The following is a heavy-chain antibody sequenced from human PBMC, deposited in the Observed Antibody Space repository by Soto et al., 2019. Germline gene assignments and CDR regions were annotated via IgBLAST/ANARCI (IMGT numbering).Heavy chain of an antibody. CDR2: IYPGDSDT. CDR1: GYSFNSYW. J-gene: IGHJ6*01. CDR3: ATANGSGSFPWSHRNYYDAMDF. Sequence: PGESLKISCKGSGYSFNSYWIGWVRQMPGRGLECMGIIYPGDSDTRYSPSFQGQVPISADKSISTAYLQWSSLKASDTAMYYCATANGSGSFPWSHRNYYDAMDFWGQGTTVTVSS. D-gene: IGHD3-10*01. V-gene: IGHV5-51*01.